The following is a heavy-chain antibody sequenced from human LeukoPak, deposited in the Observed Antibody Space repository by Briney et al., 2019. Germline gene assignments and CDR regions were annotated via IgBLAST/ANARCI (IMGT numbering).Heavy chain of an antibody. D-gene: IGHD6-13*01. CDR3: ARDPASSSWYLDY. J-gene: IGHJ4*02. Sequence: PGGPLRLSCAVCGFTLKHYDIHWVRHSPGEARVWVAFMQYDGSNKYYADSVKGRFTISRDDSKNTVYLQMNSLRGEDTAVYYCARDPASSSWYLDYWGQGTLVTVSS. V-gene: IGHV3-30*02. CDR2: MQYDGSNK. CDR1: GFTLKHYD.